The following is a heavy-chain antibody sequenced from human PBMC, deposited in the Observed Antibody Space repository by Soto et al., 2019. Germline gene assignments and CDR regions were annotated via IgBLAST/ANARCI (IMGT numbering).Heavy chain of an antibody. CDR3: GRRGGGNLHFDY. CDR1: EITFSSYS. D-gene: IGHD3-16*01. J-gene: IGHJ4*02. V-gene: IGHV3-48*01. CDR2: ISSSSSTI. Sequence: GGSLRLSCAASEITFSSYSMSWVRQAPGKGLEWVSYISSSSSTIYYADSVKGRFPISRDNAKNSLYLQMSSLRAEDTAVYYCGRRGGGNLHFDYWGQGTLVTVSS.